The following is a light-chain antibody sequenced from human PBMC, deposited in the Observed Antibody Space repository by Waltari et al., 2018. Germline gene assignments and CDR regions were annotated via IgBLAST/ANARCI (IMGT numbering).Light chain of an antibody. CDR2: DTS. J-gene: IGKJ4*01. V-gene: IGKV3-11*01. Sequence: EIVLTQSPATLSLSPGERATLSCRASHSVDWYLAWYQQRPGKPPRLIIYDTSNRAPGIPARFSGSGSDTDFTLTISSLEPEDFAVYYCQQRRSWPLTFGGGTKVEIE. CDR1: HSVDWY. CDR3: QQRRSWPLT.